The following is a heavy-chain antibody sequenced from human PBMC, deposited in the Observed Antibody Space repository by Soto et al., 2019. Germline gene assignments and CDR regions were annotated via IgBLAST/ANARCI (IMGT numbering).Heavy chain of an antibody. Sequence: PSETLSLTCAVYGGSFSGYYWSWIRQPPGKGLEWIGEINHSGSTNYNPSLKSRVTISVDTSKNQFSLKLSSVTAADTAVYYCARAGQQLVRYYYYGMDVWGQGTTVTAP. V-gene: IGHV4-34*01. CDR1: GGSFSGYY. J-gene: IGHJ6*02. CDR2: INHSGST. D-gene: IGHD6-13*01. CDR3: ARAGQQLVRYYYYGMDV.